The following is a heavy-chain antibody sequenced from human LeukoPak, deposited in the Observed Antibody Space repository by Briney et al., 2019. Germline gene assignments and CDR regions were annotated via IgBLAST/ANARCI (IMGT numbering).Heavy chain of an antibody. CDR2: IYTSGST. J-gene: IGHJ4*02. D-gene: IGHD5-24*01. Sequence: SETLSLTCAVSGGSISSYYWSWIRQPAGKGLEWIGRIYTSGSTNYNPSLKSRVTMSVDTSKNQFSLKLSSVTAADTAVYYCARVIRDGYNYYFDYWGQGTLVTVSS. CDR1: GGSISSYY. CDR3: ARVIRDGYNYYFDY. V-gene: IGHV4-4*07.